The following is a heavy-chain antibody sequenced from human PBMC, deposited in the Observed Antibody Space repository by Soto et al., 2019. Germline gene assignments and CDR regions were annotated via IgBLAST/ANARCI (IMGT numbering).Heavy chain of an antibody. D-gene: IGHD6-6*01. CDR1: GGSFSGYY. J-gene: IGHJ6*03. Sequence: SETLSLTCAVYGGSFSGYYWSWIRQPPGKGLEWIGEINHSGSTNYNPSLKSRVTISVDTSKNQFSLKLSSVTAADTAVYYCARGIAARRRGYYYYMDVWGKGTTVNVSS. CDR3: ARGIAARRRGYYYYMDV. V-gene: IGHV4-34*01. CDR2: INHSGST.